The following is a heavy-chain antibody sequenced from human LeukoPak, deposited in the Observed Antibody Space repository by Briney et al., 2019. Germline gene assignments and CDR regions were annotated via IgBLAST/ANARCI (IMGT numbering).Heavy chain of an antibody. V-gene: IGHV3-20*01. CDR2: INWDGRST. Sequence: EGSLRLSCAASGFNFNDYGMSWVRQAPGRGLEWVAGINWDGRSTGYGDSVKGRFTISRDNAKNSLYLRMNSLRAEDTAFYHCARVRSSDSGNYFDFWGQGSLVTVSS. J-gene: IGHJ4*02. CDR1: GFNFNDYG. CDR3: ARVRSSDSGNYFDF. D-gene: IGHD6-19*01.